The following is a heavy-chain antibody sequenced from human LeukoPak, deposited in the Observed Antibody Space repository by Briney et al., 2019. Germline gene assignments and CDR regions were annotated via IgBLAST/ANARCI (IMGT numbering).Heavy chain of an antibody. CDR2: INHSGST. J-gene: IGHJ6*03. D-gene: IGHD6-13*01. CDR3: ARVGSSSWIYYYMDV. V-gene: IGHV4-34*01. Sequence: SETLSLTCAVYGGSFSGYYWSWIRQPPGKGLEWIGEINHSGSTNYNPSLKSRVAISVDTSKNQFSLKLSSVTAADTAVYYCARVGSSSWIYYYMDVWGKGTTVTVSS. CDR1: GGSFSGYY.